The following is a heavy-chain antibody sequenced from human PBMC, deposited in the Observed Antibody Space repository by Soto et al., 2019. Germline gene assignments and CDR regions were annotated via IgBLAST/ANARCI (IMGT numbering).Heavy chain of an antibody. D-gene: IGHD3-9*01. J-gene: IGHJ6*02. CDR1: GGTFSSYA. CDR3: ASNNNVLTGSYSCGMDV. CDR2: IIPIFGTA. Sequence: QVQLVQSGAEVKKPGSSVKVSCKASGGTFSSYAISWVRQAPGQGLEWMGGIIPIFGTANYAQKFQGRVTXIXXESTSTAYMELSSLRSEDTAVFYCASNNNVLTGSYSCGMDVWGQGTTVTVSS. V-gene: IGHV1-69*05.